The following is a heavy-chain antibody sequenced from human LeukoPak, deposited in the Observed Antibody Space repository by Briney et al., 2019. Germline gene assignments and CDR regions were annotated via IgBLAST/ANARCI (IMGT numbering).Heavy chain of an antibody. D-gene: IGHD4-23*01. CDR1: GFTFSSYW. V-gene: IGHV3-74*01. Sequence: QTGGSLRLSCAASGFTFSSYWMHWVRQAPGKGLVWVSRINSDGSSTSYADSVKGRFTISRDNAKNTLYLQMNSLRAEDTAVYYCARWDTVVSSSDAFDIWGQGTMVTVSS. CDR2: INSDGSST. J-gene: IGHJ3*02. CDR3: ARWDTVVSSSDAFDI.